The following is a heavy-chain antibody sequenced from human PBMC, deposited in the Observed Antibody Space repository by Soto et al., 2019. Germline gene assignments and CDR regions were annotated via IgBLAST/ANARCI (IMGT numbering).Heavy chain of an antibody. D-gene: IGHD6-19*01. V-gene: IGHV3-53*02. J-gene: IGHJ4*02. CDR2: IYSGGST. CDR1: GFTVSSNY. CDR3: AATLQWLAPFDY. Sequence: VQLVETGGGLIQPGGSLRLSCAASGFTVSSNYMSWVRQAPGKGLEWVSVIYSGGSTYYADSVKGRFTISRDNSKNTLYLQMNSLRAEDTAVYYCAATLQWLAPFDYWGQGTLVTVSS.